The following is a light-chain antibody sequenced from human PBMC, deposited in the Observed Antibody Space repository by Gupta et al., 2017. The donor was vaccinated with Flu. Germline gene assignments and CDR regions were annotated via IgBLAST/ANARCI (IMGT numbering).Light chain of an antibody. CDR2: KAS. CDR3: QQYNSYSYS. V-gene: IGKV1-5*03. J-gene: IGKJ2*03. Sequence: DIQMTQSPSTLSASVGDRVTITCRASQSISSWLAWYQQKPGKAPKLLIYKASSLESGVPSRFSGSGSGTEFTLTISRLQPDDFANYYCQQYNSYSYSFGQGTKLEIK. CDR1: QSISSW.